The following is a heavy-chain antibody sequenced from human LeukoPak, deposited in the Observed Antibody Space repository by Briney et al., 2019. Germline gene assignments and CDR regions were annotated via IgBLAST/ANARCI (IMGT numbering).Heavy chain of an antibody. J-gene: IGHJ4*02. CDR1: GFTFSSYG. CDR2: IRYDGSNK. Sequence: TGGSMRLSCAASGFTFSSYGMHWVRQAPGKGLEWVAFIRYDGSNKYYADSVKGRYTISRDNSKNTLYLQMNSLRAEDTAAYYCAKERVVVVPAAILLDYWGQGTLVTVSS. D-gene: IGHD2-2*01. V-gene: IGHV3-30*02. CDR3: AKERVVVVPAAILLDY.